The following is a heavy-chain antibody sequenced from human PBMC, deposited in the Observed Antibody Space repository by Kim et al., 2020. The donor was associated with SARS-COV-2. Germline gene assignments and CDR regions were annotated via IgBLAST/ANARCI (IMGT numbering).Heavy chain of an antibody. CDR2: K. D-gene: IGHD3-16*02. V-gene: IGHV1-18*01. J-gene: IGHJ6*02. CDR3: ARVVYYDYGMDV. Sequence: KNYAQIFQGRVTMTTDSSTSTVYMEVRSLRSDDTAVYYCARVVYYDYGMDVWGQGTTVTVSS.